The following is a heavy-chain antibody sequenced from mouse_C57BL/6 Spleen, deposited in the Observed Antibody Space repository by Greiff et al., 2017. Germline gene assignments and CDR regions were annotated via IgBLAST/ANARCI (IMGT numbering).Heavy chain of an antibody. CDR2: IRNKANGYTT. CDR1: GFTFTDYY. V-gene: IGHV7-3*01. Sequence: EVQVVESGGGLVQPGGSLSLSCAASGFTFTDYYMSWVRQPPGKALEWLGFIRNKANGYTTEYSASVKGRFTISRDNSQSILYLQMNALRAEDSATYYSARSGYGSSYDAMDYWGQGTSVTVSS. J-gene: IGHJ4*01. CDR3: ARSGYGSSYDAMDY. D-gene: IGHD1-1*01.